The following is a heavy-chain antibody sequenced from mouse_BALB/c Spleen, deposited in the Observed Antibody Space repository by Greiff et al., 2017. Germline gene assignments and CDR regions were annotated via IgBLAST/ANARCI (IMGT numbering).Heavy chain of an antibody. V-gene: IGHV1-80*01. D-gene: IGHD1-1*01. J-gene: IGHJ1*01. CDR3: AREGYYGSSYWYFDV. Sequence: VQLQQSGAELVRPGSSVKISCKASGYAFSSYWMNWVKQRPGQGLEWIGQIYPGDGDTNYNGKFKGKATLTVDESSSTAYMQLSSLTSEDSAVYYCAREGYYGSSYWYFDVWGAGTTVTVSS. CDR1: GYAFSSYW. CDR2: IYPGDGDT.